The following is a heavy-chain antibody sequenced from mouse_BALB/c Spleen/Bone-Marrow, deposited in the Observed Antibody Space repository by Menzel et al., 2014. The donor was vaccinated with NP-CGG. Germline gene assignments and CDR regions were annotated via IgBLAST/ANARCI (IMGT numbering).Heavy chain of an antibody. D-gene: IGHD2-4*01. V-gene: IGHV5-9-2*01. CDR1: GFTFNNYG. J-gene: IGHJ3*01. Sequence: DVQLQESGGGLVKSGGSLKLSCAASGFTFNNYGMSWVRQTPEKRLEWVATISGGGSYTFYPDSVKGRFTISRDNAKNDLYLQLSSLRSEDTALYYCARHAYYDQTEVSFVYWGQGTLVTVSA. CDR3: ARHAYYDQTEVSFVY. CDR2: ISGGGSYT.